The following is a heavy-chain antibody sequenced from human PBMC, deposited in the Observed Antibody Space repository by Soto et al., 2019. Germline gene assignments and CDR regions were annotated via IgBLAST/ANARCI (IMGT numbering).Heavy chain of an antibody. J-gene: IGHJ6*02. D-gene: IGHD1-1*01. Sequence: SETLSLTCAVYGGSFSGYYWSWIRQPPGKGLEWIGEINHSGSTNYNPSLKSRVTISVDTSKNQFSLKLSSVTAADTAVYYCASRTTRHYYYYYGTDVWGQGTTVTVSS. CDR1: GGSFSGYY. CDR2: INHSGST. V-gene: IGHV4-34*01. CDR3: ASRTTRHYYYYYGTDV.